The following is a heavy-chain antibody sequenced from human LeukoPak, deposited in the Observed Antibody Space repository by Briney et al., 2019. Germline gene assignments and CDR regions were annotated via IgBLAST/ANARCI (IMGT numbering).Heavy chain of an antibody. D-gene: IGHD3-16*01. CDR2: IYSGDNT. J-gene: IGHJ4*02. Sequence: PGGSLRLSCAASGFTVSNNYMSWVRQAPGKGLEWVSVIYSGDNTYYVGSVKGRFTISRDDSKNTLFLQMNRLRAEDTAVYYCAGRRGLDASFDYWGQRTLVTASS. V-gene: IGHV3-66*02. CDR1: GFTVSNNY. CDR3: AGRRGLDASFDY.